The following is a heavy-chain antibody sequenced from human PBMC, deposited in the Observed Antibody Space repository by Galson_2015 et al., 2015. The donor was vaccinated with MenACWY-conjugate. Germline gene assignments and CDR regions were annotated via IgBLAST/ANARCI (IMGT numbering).Heavy chain of an antibody. CDR2: IKSDGGST. CDR3: ARERSAWYDVPDNWFDP. Sequence: RICCAAAGFSFRSNWMRWVRQVPGDGLVRVSRIKSDGGSTTYADSVKGRFTISRDNAKNPLYLQMISLRAEDTAVYYCARERSAWYDVPDNWFDPWSQGTLVTVSS. CDR1: GFSFRSNW. J-gene: IGHJ5*02. D-gene: IGHD6-19*01. V-gene: IGHV3-74*01.